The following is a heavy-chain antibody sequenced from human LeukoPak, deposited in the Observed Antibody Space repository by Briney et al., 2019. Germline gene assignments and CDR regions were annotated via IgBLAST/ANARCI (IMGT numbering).Heavy chain of an antibody. D-gene: IGHD3-3*02. CDR2: ISGSGDGT. Sequence: GGSLRLSCAASGFTFSTYAMSWVRHAPGKGLEWVSAISGSGDGTYYADSVKGRFTISRDNSKNTLYLQMNSLRAEDTAVYYCARLSKGFDYWGQGTLVTVSS. CDR1: GFTFSTYA. J-gene: IGHJ4*02. V-gene: IGHV3-23*01. CDR3: ARLSKGFDY.